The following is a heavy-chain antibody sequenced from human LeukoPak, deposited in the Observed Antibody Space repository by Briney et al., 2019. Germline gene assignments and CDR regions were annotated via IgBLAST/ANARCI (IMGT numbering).Heavy chain of an antibody. V-gene: IGHV3-9*01. CDR1: GFTFDDYA. J-gene: IGHJ4*02. CDR2: ISWNSGSI. Sequence: GGSLRLSCAASGFTFDDYAMHWVRQAPGKGLEWVSGISWNSGSIGYADSVKGRFTISRDNAKNSLYLQMNSLRAEDTAVYYCARVGFGGSWLIDYWGQGTLVTVSS. D-gene: IGHD2-15*01. CDR3: ARVGFGGSWLIDY.